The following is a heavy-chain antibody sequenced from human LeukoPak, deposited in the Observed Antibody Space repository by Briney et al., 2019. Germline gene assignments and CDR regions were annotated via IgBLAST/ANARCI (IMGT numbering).Heavy chain of an antibody. D-gene: IGHD5-24*01. J-gene: IGHJ4*02. Sequence: GGSLRLSCAASGFTFSSHGMHWVRQTPGKGLEWVAAVRYDGSNKYYADSVKGRLTISRDNSKNTLYLQMNSLRAEDTAVYCCARTGGRDGYGFDYWGQGTLVTVSP. V-gene: IGHV3-33*01. CDR2: VRYDGSNK. CDR3: ARTGGRDGYGFDY. CDR1: GFTFSSHG.